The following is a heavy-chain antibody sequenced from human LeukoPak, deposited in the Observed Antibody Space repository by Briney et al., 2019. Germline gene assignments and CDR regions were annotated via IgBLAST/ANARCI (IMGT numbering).Heavy chain of an antibody. CDR2: IIPILATA. J-gene: IGHJ5*02. D-gene: IGHD3-16*01. CDR1: GGTFTSYA. V-gene: IGHV1-69*05. CDR3: APSDPCVWGRLSFVL. Sequence: SVKVSCKASGGTFTSYAISWVRQAPGQGLEWMGGIIPILATANYAQKFQGRVTITTDESTSTAYMELSRPRSEDTALDYRAPSDPCVWGRLSFVLWGQGTQVT.